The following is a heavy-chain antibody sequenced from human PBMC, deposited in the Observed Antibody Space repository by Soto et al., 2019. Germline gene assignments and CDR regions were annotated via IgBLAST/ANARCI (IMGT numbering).Heavy chain of an antibody. CDR3: AKGSVVVAAKFDS. CDR2: ISSSGYSA. Sequence: EVQLLESGGALVQPGVSLGLSCAASGFTYNNYAMGWVRQAPGKGLEWVPAISSSGYSAYYADSVKGRFTISRDNSRNTMFLQMNKLSAEDTAVYYCAKGSVVVAAKFDSWGQGTQVTVSS. J-gene: IGHJ4*02. V-gene: IGHV3-23*01. CDR1: GFTYNNYA. D-gene: IGHD2-21*02.